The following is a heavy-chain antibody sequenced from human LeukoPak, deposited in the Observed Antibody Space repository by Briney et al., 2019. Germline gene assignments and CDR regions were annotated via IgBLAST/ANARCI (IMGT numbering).Heavy chain of an antibody. J-gene: IGHJ4*02. CDR2: IYATGST. D-gene: IGHD3-22*01. Sequence: PSETLSLTCSVYGGSMNNYYWNGIRQSADKGLEWIGRIYATGSTDHNPSLKSRVTLSLDTSQNHFSLILTSVTAADTAVYFCARDKAVDSDSSGYYYNRGLDQWGQGILVTVSS. CDR3: ARDKAVDSDSSGYYYNRGLDQ. CDR1: GGSMNNYY. V-gene: IGHV4-4*07.